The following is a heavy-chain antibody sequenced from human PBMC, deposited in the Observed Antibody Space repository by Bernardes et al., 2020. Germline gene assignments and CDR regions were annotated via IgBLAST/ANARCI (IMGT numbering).Heavy chain of an antibody. CDR1: GFTFSSFE. CDR3: ARRVRRYMDV. D-gene: IGHD6-25*01. J-gene: IGHJ6*03. V-gene: IGHV3-48*03. Sequence: GSLRLSCAASGFTFSSFEMVWVRQAPGKGLEWISHISGGGDTIYAADSLKGRFTISRDNAKNLVFLQMNSLRAEDAAVYYCARRVRRYMDVWGKGTTVTVSS. CDR2: ISGGGDTI.